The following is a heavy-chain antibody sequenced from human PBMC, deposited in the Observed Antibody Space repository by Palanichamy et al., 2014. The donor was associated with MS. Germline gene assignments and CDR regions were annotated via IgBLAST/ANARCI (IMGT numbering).Heavy chain of an antibody. CDR2: IRRRTYGGTT. V-gene: IGHV3-49*04. Sequence: EVQLVESGGGLVQPGRSLRLSCTASGFNFGDYAMNWVRQAPGKGLEWVGFIRRRTYGGTTEYAASVKGRFTISRDDSKSIAYLQMNSLKTEDSALYYRTRDMVSSYYPYYFDCWGQGTLVTVSS. CDR3: TRDMVSSYYPYYFDC. CDR1: GFNFGDYA. D-gene: IGHD3-22*01. J-gene: IGHJ4*02.